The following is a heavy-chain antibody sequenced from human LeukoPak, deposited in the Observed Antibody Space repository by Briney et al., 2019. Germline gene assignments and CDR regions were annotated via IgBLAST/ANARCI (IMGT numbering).Heavy chain of an antibody. Sequence: ASVKVSCKASGYTFTGYYMHWVRQAPGQGLEWMGWINPNSGGTNPAQKFQGRVTMTRDTSISTAYMELSNLRSDDTAVYYCARGDDDYVPLGYWGQGTLVTVPS. CDR1: GYTFTGYY. J-gene: IGHJ4*02. CDR3: ARGDDDYVPLGY. V-gene: IGHV1-2*02. CDR2: INPNSGGT. D-gene: IGHD4-17*01.